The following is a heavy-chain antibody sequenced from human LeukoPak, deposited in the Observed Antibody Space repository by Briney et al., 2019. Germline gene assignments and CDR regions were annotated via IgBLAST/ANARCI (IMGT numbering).Heavy chain of an antibody. CDR2: ISRYGGNI. D-gene: IGHD3-22*01. V-gene: IGHV3-23*01. CDR3: AKDSSVYYHDSRNFDY. Sequence: GGTLRLSCAASGFTFSSYGMSWVRQAPGTGLEWVSGISRYGGNIYYADSVKGRFTISRDNSKNTLYLQMNSLRAEDTAVYYCAKDSSVYYHDSRNFDYWGQGTLVTVSS. J-gene: IGHJ4*02. CDR1: GFTFSSYG.